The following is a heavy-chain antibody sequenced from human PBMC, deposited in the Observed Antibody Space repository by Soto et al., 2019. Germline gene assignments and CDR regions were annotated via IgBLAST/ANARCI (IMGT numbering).Heavy chain of an antibody. CDR2: ISGSGGST. V-gene: IGHV3-23*01. D-gene: IGHD2-15*01. CDR3: AKSVSIAERLSFEC. CDR1: GFTFSSYA. J-gene: IGHJ4*02. Sequence: VGSLRLSCAASGFTFSSYAMSCVRQAPGKGLEWVSAISGSGGSTYYADSVKGRFTISRDNSKNTLYLQMNSLRAEDTAVYYCAKSVSIAERLSFECWGQGTRVSVSS.